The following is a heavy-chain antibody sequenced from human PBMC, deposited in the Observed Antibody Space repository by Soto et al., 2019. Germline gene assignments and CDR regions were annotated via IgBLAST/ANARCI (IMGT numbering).Heavy chain of an antibody. J-gene: IGHJ5*02. CDR3: ARGEGIYHYDSSRNTTDP. Sequence: QVQLVQSGAEVKKPGSSVKVSCKASGGTFSSYAISWVRQAPGQGLERMGGIIPIFGTANYEQKFQGRVTITADESTSTDYMELSSLRSEDTAVYYCARGEGIYHYDSSRNTTDPCGQGTLVTVSS. CDR1: GGTFSSYA. CDR2: IIPIFGTA. D-gene: IGHD3-22*01. V-gene: IGHV1-69*01.